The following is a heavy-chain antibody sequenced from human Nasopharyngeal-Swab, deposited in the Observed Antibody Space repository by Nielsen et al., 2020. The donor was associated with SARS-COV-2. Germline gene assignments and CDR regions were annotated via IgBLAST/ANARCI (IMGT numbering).Heavy chain of an antibody. CDR3: AKDITTFGVVIASFDY. Sequence: WIRQPPGKGLEWVSAISGSGGSTFYADSVKGRFTISRDSSKNTLYLQMNSLRAEDTAVYYCAKDITTFGVVIASFDYWAREPWSPSPQ. CDR2: ISGSGGST. D-gene: IGHD3-3*01. V-gene: IGHV3-23*01. J-gene: IGHJ4*02.